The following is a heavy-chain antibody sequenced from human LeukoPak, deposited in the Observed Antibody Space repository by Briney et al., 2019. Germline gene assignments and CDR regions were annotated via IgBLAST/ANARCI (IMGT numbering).Heavy chain of an antibody. J-gene: IGHJ4*02. CDR3: ARATTGSGWTGAPGLFDY. D-gene: IGHD6-19*01. Sequence: PSETLSLTCTVSGGSISSYYWSWIRQPPGKGLEWIGYIYYSGSTNYNPSLKSRVTRSVDTSKNQFSLKLSSVTAADTAVYYCARATTGSGWTGAPGLFDYWGQGTLVTVSS. CDR1: GGSISSYY. CDR2: IYYSGST. V-gene: IGHV4-59*01.